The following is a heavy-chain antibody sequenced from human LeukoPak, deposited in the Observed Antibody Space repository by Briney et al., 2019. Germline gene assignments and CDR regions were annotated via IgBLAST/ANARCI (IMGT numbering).Heavy chain of an antibody. CDR1: GFSFSNYA. D-gene: IGHD3-9*01. CDR2: IRTTAEGAKYA. J-gene: IGHJ4*02. V-gene: IGHV3-48*02. CDR3: ATDQRYAFDY. Sequence: GGSLRLSCAVSGFSFSNYAMNWVRQAPGKGLEWISNIRTTAEGAKYAYYADSVKGRVTISRDDGKNTLYLHMNSLRDDDTAVYYCATDQRYAFDYWGQGILVTVSS.